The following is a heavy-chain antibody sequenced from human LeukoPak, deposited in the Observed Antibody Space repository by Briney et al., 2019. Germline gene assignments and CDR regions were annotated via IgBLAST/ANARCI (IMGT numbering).Heavy chain of an antibody. CDR3: ARSEGVYYGSGSSGSYYPHWFDP. Sequence: SETLSLTCTVSGGSISPYYWSWIRQPPGKGLEWIGYIFYSGTTKCNPSLTSRVTISVDTSKNQFSLRLSSVTAADSAMYYCARSEGVYYGSGSSGSYYPHWFDPWGQGTRVTVSS. V-gene: IGHV4-59*01. J-gene: IGHJ5*02. CDR2: IFYSGTT. D-gene: IGHD3-10*01. CDR1: GGSISPYY.